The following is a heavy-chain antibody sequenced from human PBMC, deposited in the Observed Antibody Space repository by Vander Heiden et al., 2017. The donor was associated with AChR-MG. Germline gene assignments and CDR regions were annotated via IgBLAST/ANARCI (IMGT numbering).Heavy chain of an antibody. J-gene: IGHJ6*02. CDR2: ISAYNGNT. Sequence: QVQLVQSGAEVKKPGASVQVSCKASGYTFTSSGISWVRQDPGQGLEWMGWISAYNGNTNYAQKLQGRVTMTTDTSTSTAYMELRSLRSDDTAVYYCARAPGSYYYVSYYYGMDVWGQGTTVTVSS. CDR3: ARAPGSYYYVSYYYGMDV. V-gene: IGHV1-18*01. D-gene: IGHD3-10*02. CDR1: GYTFTSSG.